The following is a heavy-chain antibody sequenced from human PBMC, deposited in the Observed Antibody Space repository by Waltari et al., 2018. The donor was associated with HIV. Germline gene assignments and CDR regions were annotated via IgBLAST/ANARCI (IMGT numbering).Heavy chain of an antibody. V-gene: IGHV3-21*06. D-gene: IGHD2-21*02. J-gene: IGHJ3*01. CDR1: GFTFKTYS. CDR3: GAFLCAEDCRDGFDV. Sequence: ESGGGRAKPGGTLNLSCSGSGFTFKTYSVIWIRQTPGSGLAWISSISDDSSFSYYADSVKGRFTVSRDNVRNSVFRQINDVRAADTATYFCGAFLCAEDCRDGFDVWGQGTMVTVS. CDR2: ISDDSSFS.